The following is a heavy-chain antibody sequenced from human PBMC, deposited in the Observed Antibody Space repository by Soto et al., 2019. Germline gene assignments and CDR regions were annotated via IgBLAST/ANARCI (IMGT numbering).Heavy chain of an antibody. D-gene: IGHD3-10*01. CDR1: GFNFQNYD. V-gene: IGHV3-30-3*01. J-gene: IGHJ4*02. CDR3: ARVGTLVRGTYYFDS. CDR2: ISYDGNNT. Sequence: GGSLRLSCAGTGFNFQNYDMSWVRQAPGKGLEWVAVISYDGNNTYYSDSVKGRFTISRDNSKNTLYLQMNSLRSEDTAVYYCARVGTLVRGTYYFDSWGQGTLVTVSS.